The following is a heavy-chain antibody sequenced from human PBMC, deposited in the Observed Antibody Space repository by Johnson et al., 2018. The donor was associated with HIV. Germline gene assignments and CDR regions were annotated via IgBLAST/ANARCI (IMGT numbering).Heavy chain of an antibody. V-gene: IGHV3-66*03. J-gene: IGHJ3*02. CDR1: ALSVSTNY. Sequence: EQLVESGGGLMQPGGSLRLSCAASALSVSTNYISWVRQAPGKGLEWISVIYIGGNTYYADSVRGRFTISRDSSKNTVYLQMNSLRAEDTAVYYCARDRGIAARPFRYAFDIWGQGTMVTVSS. CDR3: ARDRGIAARPFRYAFDI. CDR2: IYIGGNT. D-gene: IGHD6-6*01.